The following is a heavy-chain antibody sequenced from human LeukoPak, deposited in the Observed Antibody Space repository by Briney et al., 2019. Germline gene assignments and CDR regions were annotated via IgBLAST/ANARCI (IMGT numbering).Heavy chain of an antibody. CDR2: ISASGDNT. V-gene: IGHV3-23*01. CDR3: AKDPLGIVHAFDI. Sequence: PGGSLRLSCVASGFTFSSHAMSWVRHAPGKGLEWVSAISASGDNTYYADSVKGRFTISRDNSKNTLYLQMNSLRAEDTAAYYCAKDPLGIVHAFDIWGQGTMVSVSS. CDR1: GFTFSSHA. D-gene: IGHD7-27*01. J-gene: IGHJ3*02.